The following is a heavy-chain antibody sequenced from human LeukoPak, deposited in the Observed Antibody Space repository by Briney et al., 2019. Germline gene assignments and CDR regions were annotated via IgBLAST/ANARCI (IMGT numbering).Heavy chain of an antibody. J-gene: IGHJ6*03. CDR2: IYTSGST. Sequence: SETLSLTCTVSGGSISSGSYYWSWIRQPAGKGLEWIGRIYTSGSTNYNPSLKSRATISVDTSKNQFSLKLSSVTAADTAVYYCASFRAPYYMDVWGKGTTVTVSS. V-gene: IGHV4-61*02. CDR3: ASFRAPYYMDV. CDR1: GGSISSGSYY.